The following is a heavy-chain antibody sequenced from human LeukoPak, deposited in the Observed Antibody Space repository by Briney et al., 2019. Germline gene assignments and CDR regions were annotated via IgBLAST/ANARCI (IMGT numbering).Heavy chain of an antibody. CDR2: INPNSAGT. CDR3: ARDGAPYYYDSSGYYSSGVDY. Sequence: ASVKVSYKASGYTFTGYYMHWVRQAPGQGLEWMGWINPNSAGTNYAQKFQGRVTMTRDTSISTAYMELSRLRSDDTAVYYCARDGAPYYYDSSGYYSSGVDYWGQGTLVTVSS. D-gene: IGHD3-22*01. CDR1: GYTFTGYY. V-gene: IGHV1-2*02. J-gene: IGHJ4*02.